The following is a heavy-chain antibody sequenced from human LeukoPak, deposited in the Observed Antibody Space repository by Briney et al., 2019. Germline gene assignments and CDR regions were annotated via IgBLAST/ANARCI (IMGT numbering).Heavy chain of an antibody. CDR2: ISYDGSNK. CDR1: GFTFSSYA. Sequence: PGGSLRLSCAASGFTFSSYAMHWVRQAPGKGLEWVAVISYDGSNKYYADSVKGRFTISRDNSKNTLYLQMNSLRAEDTAVYYRARDFFSTVTNLDYWGQGTLVTVSS. CDR3: ARDFFSTVTNLDY. J-gene: IGHJ4*02. V-gene: IGHV3-30*04. D-gene: IGHD4-17*01.